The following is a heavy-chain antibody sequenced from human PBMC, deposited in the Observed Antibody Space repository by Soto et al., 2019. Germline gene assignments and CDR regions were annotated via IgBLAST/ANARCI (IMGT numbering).Heavy chain of an antibody. CDR1: GFTFGVHY. J-gene: IGHJ6*02. CDR2: ISDSATAI. D-gene: IGHD3-16*01. CDR3: AKDRRPSSYVGLNV. Sequence: GGSLRLSCTASGFTFGVHYMSWIRQAPGKGLEWIAYISDSATAIYYANSVTGRFTISRDNTNNSVYLQMNSLRVEDTAVYYCAKDRRPSSYVGLNVWGQGTTVTVS. V-gene: IGHV3-11*01.